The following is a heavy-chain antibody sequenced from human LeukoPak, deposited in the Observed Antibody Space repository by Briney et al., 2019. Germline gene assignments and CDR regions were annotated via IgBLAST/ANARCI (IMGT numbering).Heavy chain of an antibody. J-gene: IGHJ5*02. V-gene: IGHV1-2*02. CDR3: ARGTFDP. D-gene: IGHD1-14*01. CDR1: GYIFTAYY. Sequence: GASVKVSCKTSGYIFTAYYIHWVRQAPGQGLEWMGWINPNSGDTNYAQKFRGRVTMTSDTSITTAYVELTRLTSDDTAVYYCARGTFDPWGQGTLVTVSS. CDR2: INPNSGDT.